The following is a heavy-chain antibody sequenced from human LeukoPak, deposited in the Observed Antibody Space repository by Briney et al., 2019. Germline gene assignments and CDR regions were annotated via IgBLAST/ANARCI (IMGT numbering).Heavy chain of an antibody. CDR3: ANIRFLEWPLFDY. J-gene: IGHJ4*02. CDR1: GFTFSSYA. V-gene: IGHV3-23*01. D-gene: IGHD3-3*01. Sequence: RGSLRLSCAASGFTFSSYATSSGRQTPGKGLEWVSAISGSGGSTYYADSVKGRFTISRDNSKNTLYLQMNSLRAEDTAVYYCANIRFLEWPLFDYWGQGTLVTVSS. CDR2: ISGSGGST.